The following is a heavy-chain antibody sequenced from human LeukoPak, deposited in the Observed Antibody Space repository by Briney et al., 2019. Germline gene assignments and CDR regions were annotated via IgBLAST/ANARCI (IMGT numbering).Heavy chain of an antibody. Sequence: KPSETLSLTCAVYGGSFRGYYWSWIRQPPGKGLEWIGEINHSGSTNYNPSLKSRVTISVDTSKNQFSLKLSSVTAADTAVYYCARKGIAAAVDYWGQGTLVTVSS. CDR1: GGSFRGYY. CDR3: ARKGIAAAVDY. D-gene: IGHD6-13*01. J-gene: IGHJ4*02. CDR2: INHSGST. V-gene: IGHV4-34*01.